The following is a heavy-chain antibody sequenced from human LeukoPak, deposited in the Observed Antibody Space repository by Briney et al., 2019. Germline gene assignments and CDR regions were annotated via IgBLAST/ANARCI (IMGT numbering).Heavy chain of an antibody. CDR3: ARENCGDDCYYNWFDP. V-gene: IGHV3-21*01. D-gene: IGHD2-21*02. CDR1: VFTFSSYS. CDR2: ISSSRSYI. J-gene: IGHJ5*02. Sequence: PGGSLRLSCAASVFTFSSYSMNWVRHAPGKGLEWVSSISSSRSYIYYADSVKRRFTISRDNAKNSLYLQMNSLRAEDTAVYYCARENCGDDCYYNWFDPWGQGTLVTVSS.